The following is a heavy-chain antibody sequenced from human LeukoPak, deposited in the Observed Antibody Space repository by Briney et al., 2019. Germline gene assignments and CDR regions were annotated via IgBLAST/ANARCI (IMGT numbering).Heavy chain of an antibody. CDR1: GGSFSGYY. J-gene: IGHJ4*02. Sequence: SETLSLTCAVYGGSFSGYYWSWIRQPPGKGLEWIGEINHSGSTNYNPSLKSRVTISVDTSKNQFSLKLSSVTAADTAVYYCANFPSSSTSCSDDWGQGTLVTVSS. D-gene: IGHD2-2*01. CDR2: INHSGST. CDR3: ANFPSSSTSCSDD. V-gene: IGHV4-34*01.